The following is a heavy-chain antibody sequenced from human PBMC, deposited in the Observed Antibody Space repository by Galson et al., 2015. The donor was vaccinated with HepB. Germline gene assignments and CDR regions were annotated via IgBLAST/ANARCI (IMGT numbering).Heavy chain of an antibody. CDR3: AASPTVTHYYYMDV. J-gene: IGHJ6*03. Sequence: SVKVSRKASGYTFTNYIIHWVRQAPGRRLEWMGWISTGNGNTKYSQKFRDRVTLTRDTSAGTAYMELSSLRSEDTAVYYCAASPTVTHYYYMDVWGKGTTVIVSS. D-gene: IGHD4-17*01. CDR2: ISTGNGNT. V-gene: IGHV1-3*04. CDR1: GYTFTNYI.